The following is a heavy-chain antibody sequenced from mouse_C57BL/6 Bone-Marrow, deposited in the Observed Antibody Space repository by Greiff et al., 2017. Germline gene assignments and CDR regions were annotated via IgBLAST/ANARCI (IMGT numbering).Heavy chain of an antibody. V-gene: IGHV1-64*01. D-gene: IGHD1-1*01. CDR1: GYTFTSYW. CDR2: IHPNSGST. CDR3: ARYYYGSSYDWYFDV. Sequence: VQLQQPGAELVKPGASVKLSCKASGYTFTSYWMHWVKQRPGQGLEWIGMIHPNSGSTNYNEKFKSKATLTVAKSSSTAYMQLSRLTSEDSAVYYDARYYYGSSYDWYFDVWGTGTTVTVSS. J-gene: IGHJ1*03.